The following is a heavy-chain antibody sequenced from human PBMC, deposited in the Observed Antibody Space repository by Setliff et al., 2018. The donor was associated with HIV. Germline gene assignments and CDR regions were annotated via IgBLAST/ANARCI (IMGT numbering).Heavy chain of an antibody. CDR3: ARVPPLKAFGGVISLYYFDY. J-gene: IGHJ4*02. CDR1: GGSISSGGYY. D-gene: IGHD3-16*02. V-gene: IGHV4-31*03. CDR2: IYYSGST. Sequence: TLSLTCTVSGGSISSGGYYWSWIRQHPGKGLEWIGYIYYSGSTYYNPSLKSRVTISVDTSKNQFSLKLSSVTDADTAVYYCARVPPLKAFGGVISLYYFDYWGQGTLVTVSS.